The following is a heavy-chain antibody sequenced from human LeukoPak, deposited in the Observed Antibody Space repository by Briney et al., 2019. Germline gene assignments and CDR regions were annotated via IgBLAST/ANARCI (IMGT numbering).Heavy chain of an antibody. D-gene: IGHD6-13*01. CDR3: ARGYGLGTAAASDAFDI. CDR2: IYYSGST. CDR1: GGSISSGGYY. Sequence: NPSETLSLTCTVSGGSISSGGYYWSWIRQPPGKGLEWIGYIYYSGSTNYNPSLKSRVTISVDTSKNQFSLKLSSVTAADTAVYYCARGYGLGTAAASDAFDIWGQGTMVTVSS. V-gene: IGHV4-61*08. J-gene: IGHJ3*02.